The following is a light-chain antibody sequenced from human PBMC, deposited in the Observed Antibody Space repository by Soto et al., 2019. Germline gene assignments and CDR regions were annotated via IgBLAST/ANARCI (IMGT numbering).Light chain of an antibody. CDR2: EVS. Sequence: QSALTQPASVSGSPGQSITFSCTGTSSDVGAYNYVSWYQQLPGKAPKLIIYEVSNRPSGVSNRFSGSKSDNTASLTISGLQPEDEADYYCSSYTYSNTLVFGGGTKVTVL. CDR1: SSDVGAYNY. CDR3: SSYTYSNTLV. V-gene: IGLV2-14*01. J-gene: IGLJ3*02.